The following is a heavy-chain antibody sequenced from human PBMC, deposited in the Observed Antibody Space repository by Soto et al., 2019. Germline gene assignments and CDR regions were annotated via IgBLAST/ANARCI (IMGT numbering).Heavy chain of an antibody. J-gene: IGHJ4*02. CDR3: AKEGDE. D-gene: IGHD3-10*01. Sequence: QVQLVQSGAEVKNPGASVKISCTASGYNFINNNIYWVRQAPGQGLEYMGIIYPGGGNTKYAQKFQDGGTMTRATSTNIVELELTSLRFDGTAMYYCAKEGDEWGQGTLVSVSS. V-gene: IGHV1-46*01. CDR2: IYPGGGNT. CDR1: GYNFINNN.